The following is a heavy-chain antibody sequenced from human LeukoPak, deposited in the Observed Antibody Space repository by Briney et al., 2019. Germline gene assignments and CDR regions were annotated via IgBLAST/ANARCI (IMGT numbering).Heavy chain of an antibody. J-gene: IGHJ4*02. CDR2: ISGSGGST. CDR3: AKPTAPYCSSTSCPFDY. D-gene: IGHD2-2*01. V-gene: IGHV3-23*01. Sequence: GGSLRLSCAASGFTFSSYAMSRVRQAPGKGLEWVSAISGSGGSTYYADSVKGRFTISRDNSKNTLYLQMNSLRAEDTAVYYCAKPTAPYCSSTSCPFDYWGQGTLVTVSS. CDR1: GFTFSSYA.